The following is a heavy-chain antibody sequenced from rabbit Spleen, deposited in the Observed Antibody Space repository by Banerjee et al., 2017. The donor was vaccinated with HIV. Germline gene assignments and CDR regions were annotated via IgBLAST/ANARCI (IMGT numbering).Heavy chain of an antibody. V-gene: IGHV1S45*01. CDR1: GVSLNDIDV. Sequence: EQLEESGGGLVKPEGSLTLTCTASGVSLNDIDVMCWVRQAPGKGLEWIACINIVTGKSVYASWAKGRFMMSKTSSTTVTLQMTSLTAADTATYFCARDLVAVIGWNFNLWGPGTLVTVS. D-gene: IGHD1-1*01. CDR2: INIVTGKS. CDR3: ARDLVAVIGWNFNL. J-gene: IGHJ4*01.